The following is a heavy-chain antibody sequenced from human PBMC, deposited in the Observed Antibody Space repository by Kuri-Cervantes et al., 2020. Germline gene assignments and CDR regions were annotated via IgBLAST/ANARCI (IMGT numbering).Heavy chain of an antibody. D-gene: IGHD3-10*01. CDR2: INPNSGGT. CDR1: GYTFTGYY. CDR3: ARSPRTGGYYYYYMDV. J-gene: IGHJ6*03. Sequence: ASVKVSCKASGYTFTGYYMHWVRQAPGQGLEWMGWINPNSGGTNYAQKFQGRVTMTRDTSISTAYMELSRLRSDDTAVYYCARSPRTGGYYYYYMDVWGKGTTVIVSS. V-gene: IGHV1-2*02.